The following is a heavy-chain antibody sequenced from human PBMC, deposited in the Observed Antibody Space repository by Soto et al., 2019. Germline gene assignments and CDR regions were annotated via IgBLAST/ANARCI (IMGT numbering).Heavy chain of an antibody. CDR3: AREASAVVSLDY. J-gene: IGHJ4*02. D-gene: IGHD2-21*01. CDR1: GYIFTGYS. Sequence: QVQLLQSGAEMKKPGASLKVSCQASGYIFTGYSLNWVRQAPGQGLEWLGWIIPNSADTIYAQKFQDRATITSDTSFSTAYFELTSLRSDDTAVYYCAREASAVVSLDYWRQGNLVTVSS. V-gene: IGHV1-2*02. CDR2: IIPNSADT.